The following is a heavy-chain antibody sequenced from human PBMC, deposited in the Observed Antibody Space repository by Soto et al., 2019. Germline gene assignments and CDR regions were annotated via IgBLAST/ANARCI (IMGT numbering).Heavy chain of an antibody. CDR1: GYSFTSYW. J-gene: IGHJ6*02. CDR3: ARQNNWNDNYYYGMDV. Sequence: GESLKIFCKGSGYSFTSYWIGWVRQMQGKGLEWMGIIYPGDSDTRYSPSFQGQVTISADKSISTAYLQWSSLKASDTAMYYCARQNNWNDNYYYGMDVWGQGTTVTVSS. D-gene: IGHD1-20*01. CDR2: IYPGDSDT. V-gene: IGHV5-51*01.